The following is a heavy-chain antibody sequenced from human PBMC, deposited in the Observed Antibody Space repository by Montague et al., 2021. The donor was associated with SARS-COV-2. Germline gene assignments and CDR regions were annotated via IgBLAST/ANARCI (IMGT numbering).Heavy chain of an antibody. J-gene: IGHJ4*02. Sequence: PALVKPTQTLTLTCTFSGFSLINDGVGVGWIRQPPGKALEWLALIFWNDDKRYNSSLKNRLTVTKGTSKNQVVLTMTNMDPLDTGTYYCAHSLLFSSLGDLDSWGQGTLVTVAS. CDR3: AHSLLFSSLGDLDS. CDR2: IFWNDDK. V-gene: IGHV2-5*01. D-gene: IGHD7-27*01. CDR1: GFSLINDGVG.